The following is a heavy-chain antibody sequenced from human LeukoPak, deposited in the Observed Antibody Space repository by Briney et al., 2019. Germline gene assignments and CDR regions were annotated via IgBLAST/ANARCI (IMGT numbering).Heavy chain of an antibody. CDR1: GGSISSYY. D-gene: IGHD2-15*01. V-gene: IGHV4-59*01. CDR2: IYYSGST. Sequence: PETLSLTCTVSGGSISSYYWSWIRQPPGKGLEWIGYIYYSGSTNYNPSLKSRVTISVDTSKNQFSLKLSSVTAADTAVYYCARTGYCSGGSCYNYYYYMDVWGKGTTVTVSS. CDR3: ARTGYCSGGSCYNYYYYMDV. J-gene: IGHJ6*03.